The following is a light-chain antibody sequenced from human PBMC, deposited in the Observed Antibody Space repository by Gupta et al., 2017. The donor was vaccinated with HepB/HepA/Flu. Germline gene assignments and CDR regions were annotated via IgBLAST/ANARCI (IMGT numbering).Light chain of an antibody. CDR2: DVS. Sequence: IHLTQAPSSLSASLGDRVTITSRVSQGISRALAWDQQKPGKPPKLLICDVSKLQSEAPLRFNGSGYRKDFTRTSCRPQVEDCANYYVQHVYSCVTFDGGTKVEIK. CDR1: QGISRA. CDR3: QHVYSCVT. V-gene: IGKV1-13*02. J-gene: IGKJ4*01.